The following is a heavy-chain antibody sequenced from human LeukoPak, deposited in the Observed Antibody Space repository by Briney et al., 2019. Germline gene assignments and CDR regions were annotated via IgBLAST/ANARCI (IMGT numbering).Heavy chain of an antibody. V-gene: IGHV3-7*01. CDR2: INPDGSAK. J-gene: IGHJ4*02. CDR3: ARDVEYNAFDY. Sequence: PGGSLRLSCAASGFTFSTSWMTWVRQAPGKGLEWVANINPDGSAKNYVGFVQGRFTISRDNAKNSVYLQMSSLRAEDTAVYFCARDVEYNAFDYWGQGTLVTVSS. CDR1: GFTFSTSW. D-gene: IGHD6-6*01.